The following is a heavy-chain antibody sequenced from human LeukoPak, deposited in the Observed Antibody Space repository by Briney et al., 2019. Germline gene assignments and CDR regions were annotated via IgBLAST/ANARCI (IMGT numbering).Heavy chain of an antibody. CDR1: GFTFSSYA. CDR3: AKLSREGYYFDY. CDR2: ISGSGGST. Sequence: GGSLRLSCAASGFTFSSYAMSWVRQAPGKGLEWVSAISGSGGSTYYADSVKGRFTISRDNSKNTLYLQMNSLRAKDTAVYYCAKLSREGYYFDYWGQGTLVTVSS. V-gene: IGHV3-23*01. J-gene: IGHJ4*02. D-gene: IGHD1-26*01.